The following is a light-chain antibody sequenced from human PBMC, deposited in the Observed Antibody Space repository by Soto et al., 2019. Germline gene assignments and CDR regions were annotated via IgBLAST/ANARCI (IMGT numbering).Light chain of an antibody. CDR3: HQRSSWPLT. CDR1: QSVSSY. V-gene: IGKV3-11*01. Sequence: EIVLTQSPATLSLSPGERATLSCLASQSVSSYLAWYQQKPGQSPRLLIFRASTRATGIPARFSGSGSGTDFTLTISNLEPEDFAVYYCHQRSSWPLTFGGGTKVDIK. J-gene: IGKJ4*01. CDR2: RAS.